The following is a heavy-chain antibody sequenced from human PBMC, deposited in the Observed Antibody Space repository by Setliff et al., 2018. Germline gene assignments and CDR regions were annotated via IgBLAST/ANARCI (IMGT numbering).Heavy chain of an antibody. CDR2: ISYSGNT. CDR1: GGSISSHY. CDR3: ARDRSALVRGVVHHNYFDP. J-gene: IGHJ5*02. Sequence: SETLSLTCTVSGGSISSHYWTWIRQPAGKGLEWIGYISYSGNTYYNPSFEGRLALSVDASMNQFSLRLSSVTAADSAIYYCARDRSALVRGVVHHNYFDPWGQGNKVTVSS. D-gene: IGHD3-10*01. V-gene: IGHV4-59*06.